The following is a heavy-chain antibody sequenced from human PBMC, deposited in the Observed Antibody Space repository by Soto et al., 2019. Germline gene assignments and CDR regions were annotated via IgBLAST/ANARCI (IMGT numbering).Heavy chain of an antibody. J-gene: IGHJ6*02. CDR3: ASDGGYYYGMDA. CDR1: GFTFSDYG. V-gene: IGHV3-30*03. D-gene: IGHD3-16*01. Sequence: PGGSLILSCAASGFTFSDYGMNWVRQAPGKGLEWVAVISDDGSNRYSAESVKGRFTISRDNSKNTMYLQMNSLRAEDTAVYYCASDGGYYYGMDAWGQGTTVTVSS. CDR2: ISDDGSNR.